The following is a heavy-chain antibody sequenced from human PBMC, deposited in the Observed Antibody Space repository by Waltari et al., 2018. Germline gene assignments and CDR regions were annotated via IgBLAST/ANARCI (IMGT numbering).Heavy chain of an antibody. Sequence: QVQLQESGPGLVKPSEPLSLPCTVSGGAISSYYWRWIRQPPGKGLEWIGYIYYSGSTNYNPSLKSRVTISVDTSKNQFSLKLSSVTAADTAVYYCARTNGSYSQVDAFDIWGQGTMVTVSS. CDR1: GGAISSYY. D-gene: IGHD1-26*01. CDR3: ARTNGSYSQVDAFDI. V-gene: IGHV4-59*01. CDR2: IYYSGST. J-gene: IGHJ3*02.